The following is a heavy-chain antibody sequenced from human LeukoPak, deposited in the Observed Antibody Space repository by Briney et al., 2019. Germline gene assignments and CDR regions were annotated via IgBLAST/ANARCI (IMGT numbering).Heavy chain of an antibody. CDR2: THPGDSDT. J-gene: IGHJ4*02. D-gene: IGHD2-21*01. CDR1: GSSFATYW. Sequence: GESLKISCKGSGSSFATYWIAWVRQMPGKGLEWMGITHPGDSDTRYSPSFQGQVTISADKSISTAYLQWTSLKASDTAMYYCARQVIAATSGLGFWGQGTLVTVSS. CDR3: ARQVIAATSGLGF. V-gene: IGHV5-51*01.